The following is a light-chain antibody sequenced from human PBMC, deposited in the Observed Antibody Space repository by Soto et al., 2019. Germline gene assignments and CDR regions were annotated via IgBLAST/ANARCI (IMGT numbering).Light chain of an antibody. J-gene: IGKJ4*01. CDR1: QSITTW. CDR2: DVS. CDR3: QQLNSYPLT. V-gene: IGKV1-5*01. Sequence: DIQMTQSPSTVSAYVGDSVTITCRASQSITTWLAWYQQRLGKAPKLLIYDVSSLQSGVPSRFSGSGSGTEFTLTISSLQPDDFATYYCQQLNSYPLTFGGGTKVDIK.